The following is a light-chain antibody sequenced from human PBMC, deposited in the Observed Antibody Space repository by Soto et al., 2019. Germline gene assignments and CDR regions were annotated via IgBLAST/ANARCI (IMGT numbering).Light chain of an antibody. CDR3: QQRSNWPT. CDR2: GAS. V-gene: IGKV3-15*01. Sequence: EILIAQSPATLSVSPGERPTLSCRASQSVSSNLAWYQQKPGKAPRPLIYGASTRATGIPARLSGSGSGTEFTLTIRSLQSEDFAVYDCQQRSNWPTFGQGTRLEIK. J-gene: IGKJ5*01. CDR1: QSVSSN.